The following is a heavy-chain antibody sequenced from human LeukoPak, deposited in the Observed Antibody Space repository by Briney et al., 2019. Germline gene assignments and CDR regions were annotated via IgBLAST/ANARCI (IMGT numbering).Heavy chain of an antibody. CDR3: AVAEYYYGSGSYRFDP. CDR2: INPNSGGT. V-gene: IGHV1-2*02. Sequence: ASVTVSCKASGYTFAGYHMHWVRQAPGQGLEWMGWINPNSGGTNYAQKFQGRVTMTRDTSISTAYMELSRLRSDDTAVYYCAVAEYYYGSGSYRFDPWGQGTLVIVSS. CDR1: GYTFAGYH. J-gene: IGHJ5*02. D-gene: IGHD3-10*01.